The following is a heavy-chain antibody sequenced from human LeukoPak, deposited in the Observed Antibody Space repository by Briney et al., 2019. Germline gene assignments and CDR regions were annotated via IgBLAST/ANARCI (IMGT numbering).Heavy chain of an antibody. CDR3: AKGPDYYYYYMDV. D-gene: IGHD1-14*01. CDR1: GFTFSDHY. J-gene: IGHJ6*03. Sequence: GGSLRLSCAASGFTFSDHYMDWVRQAPGKGLEWVGRTRNKANSYTTEYAMSVKGRFTISRDDSKNTLYLQMNSLRAEDTALYYCAKGPDYYYYYMDVWGKGTKVTVSS. CDR2: TRNKANSYTT. V-gene: IGHV3-72*01.